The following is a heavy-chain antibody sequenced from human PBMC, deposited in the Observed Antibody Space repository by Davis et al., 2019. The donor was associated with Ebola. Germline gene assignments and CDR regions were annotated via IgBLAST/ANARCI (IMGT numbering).Heavy chain of an antibody. J-gene: IGHJ5*02. V-gene: IGHV4-4*02. CDR1: GGSISSSNW. CDR2: IYHSGST. Sequence: PSETLSLTCAVSGGSISSSNWWSWVRQPPGKGLEWIGEIYHSGSTNYNPSLKSRVTISVDTSKNQFSLKLSSVTAADTAVYYCARHDYAHSYNWFDPWGQGTLVTVSS. D-gene: IGHD4-17*01. CDR3: ARHDYAHSYNWFDP.